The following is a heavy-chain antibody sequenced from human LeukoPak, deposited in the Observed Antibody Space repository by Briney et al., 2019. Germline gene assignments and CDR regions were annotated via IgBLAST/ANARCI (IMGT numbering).Heavy chain of an antibody. Sequence: GGSLRLSCAASGFTFSSYGMHWVRQAPGKGLEWVAFIRYDGSNKYYADSVKGRFTISRDNSKNTLYLQMNSLRAEDTAVYYCARETSSGWSFDYWGQGTLVTVSS. D-gene: IGHD6-19*01. CDR1: GFTFSSYG. CDR2: IRYDGSNK. J-gene: IGHJ4*02. CDR3: ARETSSGWSFDY. V-gene: IGHV3-30*02.